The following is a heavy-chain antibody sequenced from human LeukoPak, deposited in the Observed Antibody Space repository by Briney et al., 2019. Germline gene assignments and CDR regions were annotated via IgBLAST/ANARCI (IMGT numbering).Heavy chain of an antibody. V-gene: IGHV4-39*02. D-gene: IGHD3-9*01. CDR3: ARRPDYYDGNSDY. J-gene: IGHJ4*02. CDR1: GGSVSSGSYY. Sequence: SETLSLTRAVSGGSVSSGSYYWDWIRQSPGKGLEWVGTIYYSGSTYYNPSLKSRMSISVDTSKNHFSLSLTSVTAADTAVYFCARRPDYYDGNSDYWGQGTLVTVSS. CDR2: IYYSGST.